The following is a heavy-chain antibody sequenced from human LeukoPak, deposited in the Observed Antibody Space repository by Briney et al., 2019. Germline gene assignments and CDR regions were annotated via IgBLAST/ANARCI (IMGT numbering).Heavy chain of an antibody. CDR1: GGSISSSSYY. CDR3: AREGDYTGTGYYFDY. J-gene: IGHJ4*02. Sequence: SETLSLTCTVSGGSISSSSYYWSWIRQPPGKGLEWIGYIYYSGSTNYNPSLKSRVTISVDTSKNQFSLKLGSVTAADTAVYYCAREGDYTGTGYYFDYWGQGTLVTVSS. CDR2: IYYSGST. D-gene: IGHD1/OR15-1a*01. V-gene: IGHV4-61*01.